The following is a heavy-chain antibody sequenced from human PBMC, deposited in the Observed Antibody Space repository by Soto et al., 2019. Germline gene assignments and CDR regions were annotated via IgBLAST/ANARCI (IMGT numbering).Heavy chain of an antibody. Sequence: QVQLQESGPGLVKPSDTLSLTCAVSGYSISSSNWWGWIRQPPGKGLEWIGYIYYSGSTYYNPSPKSRVTMSVDTSKNQFSLKLSSVTAVDTAVYYCARNIGLVVRGVIDYGMDVWGQGTTVTVSS. J-gene: IGHJ6*02. V-gene: IGHV4-28*01. CDR3: ARNIGLVVRGVIDYGMDV. CDR1: GYSISSSNW. CDR2: IYYSGST. D-gene: IGHD3-10*01.